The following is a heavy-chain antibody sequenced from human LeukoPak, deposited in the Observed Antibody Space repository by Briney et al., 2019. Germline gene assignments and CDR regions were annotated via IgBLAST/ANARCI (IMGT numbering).Heavy chain of an antibody. D-gene: IGHD1-26*01. CDR2: IYSGGST. Sequence: PGGSLRLSCAASGFTVSTNYMSWVRQAPGKGLEWVSVIYSGGSTYYADSVKGRFTIFRDNSKNTVYLQMNSLRAEDTAVYYCARVLGSYSGPLDYWGQGTLVTVSS. CDR1: GFTVSTNY. J-gene: IGHJ4*02. V-gene: IGHV3-66*01. CDR3: ARVLGSYSGPLDY.